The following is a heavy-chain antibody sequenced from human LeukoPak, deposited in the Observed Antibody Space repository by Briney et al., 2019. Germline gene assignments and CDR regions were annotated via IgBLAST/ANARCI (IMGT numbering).Heavy chain of an antibody. J-gene: IGHJ6*02. CDR2: INPNSGGT. D-gene: IGHD3-16*01. V-gene: IGHV1-2*02. CDR1: GYTFTGYY. Sequence: GASVKVSCKASGYTFTGYYMHWVRQAPGQGLEWMGWINPNSGGTNYAQKFQGRVTMTRDTSISTAYMELSRLRSDDTAVYYRARDDPISGGDDYYGMDVWGQGTTVTVSS. CDR3: ARDDPISGGDDYYGMDV.